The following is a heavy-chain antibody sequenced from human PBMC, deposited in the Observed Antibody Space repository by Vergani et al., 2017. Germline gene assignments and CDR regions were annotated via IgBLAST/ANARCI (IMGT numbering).Heavy chain of an antibody. CDR2: IYYSGST. Sequence: QVQLQESGPGLMKPSQTLSLTCTVSGGSISSGGYYWSWIRQHPGKGLEWIGYIYYSGSTYYNPSLKSRVTISVDTSKNQFSLKLSSVTAADTAVYYCARGAVVITETNWFDPWGQGTLVTVSS. V-gene: IGHV4-31*03. CDR1: GGSISSGGYY. J-gene: IGHJ5*02. D-gene: IGHD3-22*01. CDR3: ARGAVVITETNWFDP.